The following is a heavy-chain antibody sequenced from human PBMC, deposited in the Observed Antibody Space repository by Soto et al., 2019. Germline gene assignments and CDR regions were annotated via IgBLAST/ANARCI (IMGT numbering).Heavy chain of an antibody. CDR2: IYWDDDK. CDR1: GFSLSTSGVG. J-gene: IGHJ5*02. Sequence: ESGPTLVNPTQTLTLTCTFSGFSLSTSGVGVGWIRQPPGKALEWLALIYWDDDKRYSPSLKSRLTITKDTTKNQVVLTITNIEPVDTATYYCAHRPPYYDILTGYQNWFDPWGQGTLVTVSS. D-gene: IGHD3-9*01. CDR3: AHRPPYYDILTGYQNWFDP. V-gene: IGHV2-5*02.